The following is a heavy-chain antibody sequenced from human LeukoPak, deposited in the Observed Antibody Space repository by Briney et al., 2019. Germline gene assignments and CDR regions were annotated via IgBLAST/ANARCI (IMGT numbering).Heavy chain of an antibody. CDR1: GGSISSSPYY. D-gene: IGHD3-9*01. Sequence: SETLSLTCTVSGGSISSSPYYWGWIRQPPGKGLEWIGTIYYRGSTYSNPSLNSRVTISLDTSKNQFSLRLRSVTAADTAVYYCARVLAGHDALDIWGQGTMVTVSS. CDR2: IYYRGST. J-gene: IGHJ3*02. CDR3: ARVLAGHDALDI. V-gene: IGHV4-39*07.